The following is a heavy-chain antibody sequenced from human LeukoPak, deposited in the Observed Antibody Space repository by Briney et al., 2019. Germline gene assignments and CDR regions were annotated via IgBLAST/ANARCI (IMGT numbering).Heavy chain of an antibody. V-gene: IGHV4-39*01. J-gene: IGHJ4*02. Sequence: SETLSLTCTVSGGSISSSTYYWGWIRQPPGKGLEWIGSIYYSGTTYCNPSLKSRVTISADTSRNQFSLKLSSVTAADTAVYYCAGGRSSVLGYWGQGTLVTVSS. D-gene: IGHD6-19*01. CDR3: AGGRSSVLGY. CDR1: GGSISSSTYY. CDR2: IYYSGTT.